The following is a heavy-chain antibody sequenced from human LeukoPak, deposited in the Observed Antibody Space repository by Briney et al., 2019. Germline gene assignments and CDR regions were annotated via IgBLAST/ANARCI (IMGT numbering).Heavy chain of an antibody. J-gene: IGHJ4*02. CDR3: ASSYGDYLSIGY. CDR2: IIPIFGTA. V-gene: IGHV1-69*13. CDR1: GGTFSSYA. D-gene: IGHD4-17*01. Sequence: ASVTVSFTASGGTFSSYAISWVRQAPGQGLEWMGGIIPIFGTANYAQKFQGRVTITADESTSTAYMELSSLRSEDTAVYYCASSYGDYLSIGYWGQGTLVTVSS.